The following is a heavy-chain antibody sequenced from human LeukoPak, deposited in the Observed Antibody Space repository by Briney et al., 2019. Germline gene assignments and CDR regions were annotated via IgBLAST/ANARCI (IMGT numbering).Heavy chain of an antibody. CDR1: GVSINSHY. CDR3: ARVLQNYYHMDV. J-gene: IGHJ6*03. Sequence: SETLSLTCTVSGVSINSHYWSWIRQPPGKGLEWIGFIYDSGSANYKSSLKSRVTKTVDTSKNQFSLKLNSVSAADTAVYYCARVLQNYYHMDVWGKGTTVTVSS. D-gene: IGHD3-3*01. V-gene: IGHV4-59*11. CDR2: IYDSGSA.